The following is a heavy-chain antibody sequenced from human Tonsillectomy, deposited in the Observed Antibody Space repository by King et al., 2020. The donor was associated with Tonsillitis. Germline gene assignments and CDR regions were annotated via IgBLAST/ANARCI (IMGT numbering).Heavy chain of an antibody. J-gene: IGHJ4*02. D-gene: IGHD6-19*01. CDR1: GGSISSSSYY. CDR3: ARLCQVYSSGSFVY. CDR2: IYYSGST. Sequence: LQLQESGPGLVKPSETLSLTCTVSGGSISSSSYYWGWIRQPPGKGLEWIGSIYYSGSTYYNPSLKSRVTISVDTSKNQFSLKLRSVTAADTAVYYFARLCQVYSSGSFVYCGQGTPFTVSS. V-gene: IGHV4-39*01.